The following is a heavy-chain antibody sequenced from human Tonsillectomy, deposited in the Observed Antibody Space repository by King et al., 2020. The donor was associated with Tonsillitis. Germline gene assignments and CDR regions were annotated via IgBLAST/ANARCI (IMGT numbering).Heavy chain of an antibody. CDR3: AKDTAAAGPYYFDY. J-gene: IGHJ4*02. V-gene: IGHV3-9*01. CDR2: ISWNSGYI. Sequence: VQLVESGGGLVQPGRSLRLSCAASGFTFDDYAMHWVRQAPGKGLEWVSGISWNSGYIGYADSVKGRFTISRDNAKNSLYLQMNSLRAEDTALYYCAKDTAAAGPYYFDYWGQGTLVTVSS. CDR1: GFTFDDYA. D-gene: IGHD6-13*01.